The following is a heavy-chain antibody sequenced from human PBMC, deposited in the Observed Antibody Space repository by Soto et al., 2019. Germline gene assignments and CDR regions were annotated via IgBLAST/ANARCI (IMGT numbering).Heavy chain of an antibody. Sequence: QAQLQQWGAGLLKPSETLSLTCAVYGGSFSGYYWSWIRQPPGKGLEWIGEINHSGNTNYNPSLKSRVTISIDTSKNQFSLKLTSVTAADTAVYYCASLGYCGGDCYRPVDYWGQGTLVTVYS. V-gene: IGHV4-34*01. CDR2: INHSGNT. D-gene: IGHD2-21*02. CDR1: GGSFSGYY. J-gene: IGHJ4*02. CDR3: ASLGYCGGDCYRPVDY.